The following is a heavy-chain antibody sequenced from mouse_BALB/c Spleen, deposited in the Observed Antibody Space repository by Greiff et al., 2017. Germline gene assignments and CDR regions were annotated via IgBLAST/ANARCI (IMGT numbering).Heavy chain of an antibody. D-gene: IGHD1-1*01. CDR2: ISYSGST. CDR1: GDSITSGY. Sequence: EVKLMESGPSLVKPSQTLSLTCSVTGDSITSGYWNWIRKFPGNKLEYMGYISYSGSTYYNPSLKSRISITRDTSKNQYYLQLNSVTTEDTATYYCARCYGSSHWYFDVWGAGTTVTVSS. J-gene: IGHJ1*01. CDR3: ARCYGSSHWYFDV. V-gene: IGHV3-8*02.